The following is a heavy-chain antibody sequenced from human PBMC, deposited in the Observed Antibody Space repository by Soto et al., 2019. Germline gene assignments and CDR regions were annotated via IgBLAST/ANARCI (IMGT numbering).Heavy chain of an antibody. J-gene: IGHJ6*02. Sequence: QVQLVESGGGVVQPGRSLRLSCAASGFTFSSDGMHWVRQAPGKGLEWVAVRSYDGSIKYYADSVKGRFTISRDDSYNKLYLQMNSLRAEDTAVYYCARVRGYSYGYYFYGMAVWGQGTTVTVSS. CDR3: ARVRGYSYGYYFYGMAV. D-gene: IGHD5-18*01. CDR1: GFTFSSDG. CDR2: RSYDGSIK. V-gene: IGHV3-30-3*01.